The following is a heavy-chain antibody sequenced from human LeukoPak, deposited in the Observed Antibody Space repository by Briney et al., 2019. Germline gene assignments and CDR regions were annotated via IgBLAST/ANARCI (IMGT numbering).Heavy chain of an antibody. J-gene: IGHJ4*02. CDR2: ISGSGGST. CDR3: ARDKSRGDYGPPFYFDS. D-gene: IGHD3-16*01. Sequence: GGSPRLSCAASGFTFSSYAMSWVRQAPGKGLEWVSAISGSGGSTYYADSVKGRFTISKDNSKNSLYLQMNNLRAEDSAMYYCARDKSRGDYGPPFYFDSWGRGTLVTVSS. CDR1: GFTFSSYA. V-gene: IGHV3-23*01.